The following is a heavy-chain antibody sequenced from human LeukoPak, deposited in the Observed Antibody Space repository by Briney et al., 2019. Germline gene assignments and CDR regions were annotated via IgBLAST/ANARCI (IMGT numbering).Heavy chain of an antibody. Sequence: ASVKVSCKASGYTFTSDGISWVRQAPGQGLEWMGWISAYNGYTSYAQKVQGRDTMTTDTSTSTAYMELRSLRSDDTAVYYCARVTGRPSVVVVATPYDAFDIWGQGTMVTVSS. V-gene: IGHV1-18*01. CDR1: GYTFTSDG. CDR2: ISAYNGYT. D-gene: IGHD2-15*01. J-gene: IGHJ3*02. CDR3: ARVTGRPSVVVVATPYDAFDI.